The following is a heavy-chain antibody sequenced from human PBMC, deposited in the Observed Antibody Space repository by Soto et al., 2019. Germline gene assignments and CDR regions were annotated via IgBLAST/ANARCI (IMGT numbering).Heavy chain of an antibody. J-gene: IGHJ4*02. CDR3: ARVFDYWSGFYVY. D-gene: IGHD3-3*01. CDR1: AGSMTSHY. V-gene: IGHV4-4*07. Sequence: PSETLSLTCNVSAGSMTSHYWSWIRQPAGKGLEWIGRVYAAGNTNYNPSLTGRVTMSIDTSKKQFSLRMTSLTAADTAVYFCARVFDYWSGFYVYWGQGILVTVSS. CDR2: VYAAGNT.